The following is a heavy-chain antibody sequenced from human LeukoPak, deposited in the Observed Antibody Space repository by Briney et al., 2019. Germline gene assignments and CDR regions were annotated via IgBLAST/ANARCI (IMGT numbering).Heavy chain of an antibody. CDR2: IIPIFGTA. D-gene: IGHD3-10*01. J-gene: IGHJ4*02. CDR1: GGTFSSYA. Sequence: SVKVSRKASGGTFSSYAISWVRQAPGQGLEWMGGIIPIFGTANYAQKFQGRVTITADESTSTAYMELSSLRSEDTAVYYCARVIDDYGSGSYFFDYWGQGTLVTVSS. V-gene: IGHV1-69*01. CDR3: ARVIDDYGSGSYFFDY.